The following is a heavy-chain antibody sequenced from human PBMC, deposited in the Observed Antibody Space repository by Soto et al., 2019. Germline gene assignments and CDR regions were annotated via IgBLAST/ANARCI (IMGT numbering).Heavy chain of an antibody. CDR3: AKLGYCGSTTCYEYYYYGMDV. Sequence: EVQLVESGGGLVQPGGSLRLSCAASGFSFDEYAMHWVRQGPGKGLEWVSSISWNSGSIDYADAVKGRFTISRDNAMNSLDLQMNSLRAEDTALYYCAKLGYCGSTTCYEYYYYGMDVWGQGTTVTVSS. V-gene: IGHV3-9*01. D-gene: IGHD2-2*01. J-gene: IGHJ6*02. CDR2: ISWNSGSI. CDR1: GFSFDEYA.